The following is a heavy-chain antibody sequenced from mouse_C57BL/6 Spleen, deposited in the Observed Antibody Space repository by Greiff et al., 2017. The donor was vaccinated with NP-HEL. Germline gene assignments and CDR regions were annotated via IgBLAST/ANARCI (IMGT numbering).Heavy chain of an antibody. V-gene: IGHV1-7*01. CDR1: GYTFTSYW. CDR3: AKYTVVATEGFAY. CDR2: INPSSGYT. D-gene: IGHD1-1*01. Sequence: VQLQQSGAELAKPGASVKLSCKASGYTFTSYWMHWVKQRPGQGLEWIGYINPSSGYTKYNQKFKDKATLTADKSSSTAYMQLSSLTYEDSAVYYCAKYTVVATEGFAYWGQGTLVTVSA. J-gene: IGHJ3*01.